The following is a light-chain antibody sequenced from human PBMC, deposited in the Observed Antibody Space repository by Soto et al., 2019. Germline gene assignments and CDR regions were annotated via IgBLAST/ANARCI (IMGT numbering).Light chain of an antibody. CDR3: QHYNSYSGA. Sequence: DIQMTQSPSTLSGSVGDRVTITCRASQTISSWLAWYQQKPGKAPKLLTYKASTLKSGVPSRFSGSGSGTECTLTISSRQPDDFATYYCQHYNSYSGAFGQGTNVELK. V-gene: IGKV1-5*03. CDR1: QTISSW. CDR2: KAS. J-gene: IGKJ1*01.